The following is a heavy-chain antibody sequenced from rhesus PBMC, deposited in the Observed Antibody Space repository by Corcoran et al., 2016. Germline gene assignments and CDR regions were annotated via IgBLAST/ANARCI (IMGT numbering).Heavy chain of an antibody. Sequence: QVQLQESGPGLVKPSETLSLTCAVPGGSFSSYWWGWIRQHPGKGLEWIGSIYGSSGSTEYNPSLKSRATSSRDTSKNQFSLKLSSVTAADTAVYYCARGGSGSLYFDYWGQGVLVTVSS. V-gene: IGHV4-160*01. CDR3: ARGGSGSLYFDY. CDR1: GGSFSSYW. D-gene: IGHD6-25*01. CDR2: IYGSSGST. J-gene: IGHJ4*01.